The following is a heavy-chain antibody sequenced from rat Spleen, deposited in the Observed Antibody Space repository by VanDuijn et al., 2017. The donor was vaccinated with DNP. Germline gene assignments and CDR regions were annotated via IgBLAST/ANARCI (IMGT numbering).Heavy chain of an antibody. V-gene: IGHV7-6*01. CDR1: GFTFADFY. CDR2: IRDKGNGYRT. Sequence: EVKLLESGGGLVQPGGSLRLSCAASGFTFADFYMSWIRQSPGKAPEWLTFIRDKGNGYRTEYNQSLKGRLTISRDDSQNVLYLQMSTLRPEDTAIYYCAKHEFENLGIDHWGQGVVVTVSS. D-gene: IGHD4-6*01. CDR3: AKHEFENLGIDH. J-gene: IGHJ2*01.